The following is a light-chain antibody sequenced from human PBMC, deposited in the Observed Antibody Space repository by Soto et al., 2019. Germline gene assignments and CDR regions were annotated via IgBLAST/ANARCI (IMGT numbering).Light chain of an antibody. J-gene: IGLJ2*01. CDR3: SSYTSSREVV. CDR2: DVS. Sequence: QSVLTQPASVSGSPGQSITISCTGTSSDVGGYNYVSWYQQHPGKAPKLMIYDVSNRPSGVSNRFSGSKSGNTASLTISGLLAEDEADYYCSSYTSSREVVFGGGTKLTVL. CDR1: SSDVGGYNY. V-gene: IGLV2-14*03.